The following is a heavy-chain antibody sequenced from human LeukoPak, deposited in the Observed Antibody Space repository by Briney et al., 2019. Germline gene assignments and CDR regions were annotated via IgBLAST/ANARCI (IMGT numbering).Heavy chain of an antibody. Sequence: ASVKVSCKASGYTFTSYDINWVRQATGQGLEWMGWMNPNSGNTGYAQKFQGRATMTRNTSISTAYMELSRLRSDDTAVYYCARGNIVVVPAAIGSSTESDWGQGTLVTVSS. CDR2: MNPNSGNT. V-gene: IGHV1-8*01. CDR3: ARGNIVVVPAAIGSSTESD. J-gene: IGHJ4*02. CDR1: GYTFTSYD. D-gene: IGHD2-2*01.